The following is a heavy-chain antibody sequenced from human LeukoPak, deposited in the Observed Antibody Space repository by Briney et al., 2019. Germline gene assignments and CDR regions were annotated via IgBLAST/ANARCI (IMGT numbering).Heavy chain of an antibody. D-gene: IGHD5-18*01. Sequence: SETLSLTCTVSGGSISTYYWSWIRQPPGKGLEWVSYIDYRGSTTYNPSLRSRVTISVDTSRNQFSLKLSSVTAADTAVYYCARSRSGYSYDHAAFEIWGQGTMVTVSS. J-gene: IGHJ3*02. V-gene: IGHV4-59*01. CDR1: GGSISTYY. CDR2: IDYRGST. CDR3: ARSRSGYSYDHAAFEI.